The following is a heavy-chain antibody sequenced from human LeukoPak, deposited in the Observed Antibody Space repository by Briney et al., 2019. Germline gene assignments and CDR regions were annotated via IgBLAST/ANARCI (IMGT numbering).Heavy chain of an antibody. Sequence: GGSLRLSCAASGFTFSGSAMHWVRQASGKGLEWVGRIRSKANSYATAYAASVKGRFTISRDDSKNTAYLQMNSLKTEDTAVYYCTTDLEYYDSSGYPLDYWGQGTLVTVSS. D-gene: IGHD3-22*01. J-gene: IGHJ4*02. CDR3: TTDLEYYDSSGYPLDY. CDR1: GFTFSGSA. CDR2: IRSKANSYAT. V-gene: IGHV3-73*01.